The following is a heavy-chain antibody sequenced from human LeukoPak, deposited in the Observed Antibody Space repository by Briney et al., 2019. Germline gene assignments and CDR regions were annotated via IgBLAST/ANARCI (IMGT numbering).Heavy chain of an antibody. V-gene: IGHV4-39*01. D-gene: IGHD5-24*01. Sequence: SETLSLTCTVSGGSISSSSYYWGWIRQPPGNGLEWIGSIYYSGSTYYNPSLKSRVTISVDTSKNQFSLKLSSVTAADTAVYYCARHEKATRNSDYWGQGTLVTVSS. CDR3: ARHEKATRNSDY. CDR1: GGSISSSSYY. J-gene: IGHJ4*02. CDR2: IYYSGST.